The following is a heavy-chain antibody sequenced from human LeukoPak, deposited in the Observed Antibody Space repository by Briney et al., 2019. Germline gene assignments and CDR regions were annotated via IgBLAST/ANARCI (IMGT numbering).Heavy chain of an antibody. J-gene: IGHJ4*02. CDR3: ARGFMVRGVIGDY. Sequence: SETLSLTCTVSGGSISNNNYYWGWIRQPPGQGLEWIATLYYSGSTYYNPSLQSRVTISVDTSKNQFSLKLSSVTAADTAVYYCARGFMVRGVIGDYWGQGTLVTVSS. V-gene: IGHV4-39*07. CDR2: LYYSGST. CDR1: GGSISNNNYY. D-gene: IGHD3-10*01.